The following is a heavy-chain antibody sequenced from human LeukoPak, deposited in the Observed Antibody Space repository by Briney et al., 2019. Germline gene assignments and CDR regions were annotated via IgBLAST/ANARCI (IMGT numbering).Heavy chain of an antibody. CDR3: AREGIVATTSQYYFDY. CDR1: GDSVSSKSAA. D-gene: IGHD5-12*01. J-gene: IGHJ4*02. CDR2: TYYRSKWYN. Sequence: SQTLSLTCAISGDSVSSKSAAWNWIRQSPSRGLEWLGRTYYRSKWYNDYAVSVKSRITINPDTSKNQFSLQLNSVTPEDTAVYYCAREGIVATTSQYYFDYWGQGTLVTVSS. V-gene: IGHV6-1*01.